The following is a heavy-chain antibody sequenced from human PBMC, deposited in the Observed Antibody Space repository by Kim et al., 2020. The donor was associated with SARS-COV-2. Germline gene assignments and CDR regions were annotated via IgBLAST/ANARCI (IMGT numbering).Heavy chain of an antibody. J-gene: IGHJ4*02. CDR3: ASSVAGLDN. V-gene: IGHV4-34*01. CDR2: INHSGST. D-gene: IGHD6-19*01. Sequence: SETLSLTCAVYGGSVSGYYWSWIRQPPGKGLEWIGEINHSGSTNYNPSLKSRVTISVNTYKNQVSQKLSSVTAADTAVYYCASSVAGLDNWGQGTLVT. CDR1: GGSVSGYY.